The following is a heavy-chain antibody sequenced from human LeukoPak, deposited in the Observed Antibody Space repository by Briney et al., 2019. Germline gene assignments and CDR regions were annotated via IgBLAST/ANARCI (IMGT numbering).Heavy chain of an antibody. CDR1: GGSISSGDYY. D-gene: IGHD3-3*01. CDR3: ARATNTIFGVVEDY. V-gene: IGHV4-30-4*08. Sequence: SETLSLTCTVSGGSISSGDYYWSCIRLPPGKGLECIGYIYYSGSTYYNPSLKSRVTISVDTSKNQFSLKLSSVTAADTAVYYCARATNTIFGVVEDYWGQGTLVTVSS. CDR2: IYYSGST. J-gene: IGHJ4*02.